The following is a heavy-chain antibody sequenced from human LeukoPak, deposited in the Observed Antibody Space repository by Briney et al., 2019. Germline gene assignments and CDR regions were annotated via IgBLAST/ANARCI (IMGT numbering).Heavy chain of an antibody. CDR3: TRSGLTGMRKYARPDYYYYGMDV. J-gene: IGHJ6*02. Sequence: SETLSLTCAVYGGSFSGYYWSWLRQSPGKGLEWIGEINYNGEITNYNPSLKSRLTMSVDTSKNQFSLKLSSVTVADTAVYYCTRSGLTGMRKYARPDYYYYGMDVWGQGTAVTVSS. D-gene: IGHD1-14*01. CDR1: GGSFSGYY. CDR2: INYNGEIT. V-gene: IGHV4-34*01.